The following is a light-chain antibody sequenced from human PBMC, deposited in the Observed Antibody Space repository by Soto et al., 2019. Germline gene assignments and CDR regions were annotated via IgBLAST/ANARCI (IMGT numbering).Light chain of an antibody. CDR2: DAS. Sequence: EIWLTQYPDTLSLSPGERATLSCWASHSVTTHLAWFQQRPGQTLRLLIYDASTRAPGIPARLSGRGYGTELTITISSLKYEDFELYYCQQYNNWTRTFGPGTKVDIK. CDR3: QQYNNWTRT. V-gene: IGKV3D-15*01. J-gene: IGKJ3*01. CDR1: HSVTTH.